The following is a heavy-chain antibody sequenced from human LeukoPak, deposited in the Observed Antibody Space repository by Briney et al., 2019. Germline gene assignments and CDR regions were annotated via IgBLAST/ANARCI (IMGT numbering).Heavy chain of an antibody. D-gene: IGHD4-17*01. J-gene: IGHJ6*02. V-gene: IGHV4-31*03. CDR3: ARLYGDYDPYYYGMDV. CDR1: GGSISSGGYY. CDR2: IYYSGST. Sequence: SQTLSLTCTVSGGSISSGGYYWSWIRQHPGKGLEWIGYIYYSGSTYYNPSLKSRVTISVDTSKNQFSLKLSSVTAADTAVYYCARLYGDYDPYYYGMDVWGRGTTVTVSS.